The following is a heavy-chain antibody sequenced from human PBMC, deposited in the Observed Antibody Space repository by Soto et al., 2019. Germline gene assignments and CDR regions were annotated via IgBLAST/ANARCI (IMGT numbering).Heavy chain of an antibody. D-gene: IGHD3-16*01. CDR1: GYIFVNYG. CDR2: ISPYGGNT. CDR3: AMVDNYVTPTPQDV. Sequence: QVQLVQSGDEVRKPGSSLKVSFKASGYIFVNYGIAGLRQAPGQGLEWMGWISPYGGNTHYASKVQGRLTMTTDTSTSTAYMDLGSLTSDDTAVYYCAMVDNYVTPTPQDVWGQGTTVTVSS. V-gene: IGHV1-18*01. J-gene: IGHJ6*02.